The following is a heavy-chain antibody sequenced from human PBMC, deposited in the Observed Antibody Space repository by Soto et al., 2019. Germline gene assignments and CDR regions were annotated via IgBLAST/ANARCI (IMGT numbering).Heavy chain of an antibody. Sequence: SETLSLTCAVYGGSFSGYYWSWIRQPPGKGLEWIGEINHSGSTNYNPSLKSRVTISVDTSKNQFSLKLSSVTAADTAVYYCARVSGCSGGSCYNYYYYYMDVWGKGTTVTVSS. V-gene: IGHV4-34*01. J-gene: IGHJ6*03. CDR2: INHSGST. CDR3: ARVSGCSGGSCYNYYYYYMDV. CDR1: GGSFSGYY. D-gene: IGHD2-15*01.